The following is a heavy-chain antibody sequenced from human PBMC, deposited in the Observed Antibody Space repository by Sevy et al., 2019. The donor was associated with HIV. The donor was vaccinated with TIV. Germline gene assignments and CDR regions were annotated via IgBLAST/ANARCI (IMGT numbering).Heavy chain of an antibody. Sequence: GESLKISCKGSGYSFTSYWIGWVRQMPGKGLEWMVIIYPGDSDTRYSPSFQGQVTISADKSISTAYLQWSSLKASDTAMYYCVRSGDGVVILAGGFDYWGQGTLVTVSS. V-gene: IGHV5-51*01. CDR1: GYSFTSYW. CDR2: IYPGDSDT. J-gene: IGHJ4*02. CDR3: VRSGDGVVILAGGFDY. D-gene: IGHD3-3*01.